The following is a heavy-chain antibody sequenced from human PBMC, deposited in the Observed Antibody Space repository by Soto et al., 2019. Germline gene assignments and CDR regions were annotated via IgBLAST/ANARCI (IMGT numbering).Heavy chain of an antibody. D-gene: IGHD6-13*01. CDR1: GFTFSNAW. CDR3: TTMISSWSTMMGYGMDV. Sequence: PLGSLRLSCAASGFTFSNAWMSWVRQAPGKGLEWVGRVKSKTDGGTTDYAAPVKGRFTISRDDSKNTLYLQMNSLKTEDTAVYYCTTMISSWSTMMGYGMDVWGQGTTVTVSS. V-gene: IGHV3-15*01. J-gene: IGHJ6*02. CDR2: VKSKTDGGTT.